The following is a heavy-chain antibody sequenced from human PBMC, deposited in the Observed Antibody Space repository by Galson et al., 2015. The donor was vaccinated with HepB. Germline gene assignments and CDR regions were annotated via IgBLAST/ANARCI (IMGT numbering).Heavy chain of an antibody. CDR3: VHEFCTNGVCDNFNY. CDR1: GFTFRNYG. J-gene: IGHJ4*02. D-gene: IGHD2-8*01. CDR2: ISNDGRAQ. Sequence: SLRLSCATSGFTFRNYGMQWVRQAPGKGLEWVAVISNDGRAQFYADSVKGRFTISRDNSKNTLDLQMRSLRPEDTAPYYCVHEFCTNGVCDNFNYWGQGTLVTVSS. V-gene: IGHV3-30*03.